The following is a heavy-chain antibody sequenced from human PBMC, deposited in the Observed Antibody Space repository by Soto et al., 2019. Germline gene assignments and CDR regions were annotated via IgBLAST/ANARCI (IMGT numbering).Heavy chain of an antibody. J-gene: IGHJ4*02. CDR2: IWYDGSNK. CDR3: ARDSLSAAAGSKYMSYFDY. D-gene: IGHD6-13*01. V-gene: IGHV3-33*01. CDR1: GFTFSSYG. Sequence: PGGSLRLSCAASGFTFSSYGMHWVRQAPGKGLEWVAVIWYDGSNKYYADSVKGRFTISRDNSKNTLYLQMNSLRAEDTAVYYCARDSLSAAAGSKYMSYFDYWGQGTLVTVSS.